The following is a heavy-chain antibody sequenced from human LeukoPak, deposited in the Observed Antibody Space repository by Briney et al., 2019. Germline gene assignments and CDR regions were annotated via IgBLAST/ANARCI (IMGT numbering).Heavy chain of an antibody. CDR1: GGSISSYY. J-gene: IGHJ6*03. Sequence: PSETLSLTCTVSGGSISSYYCSWIRQPAGKGLEWIGRIYTSGSPNYNPSLKSRVTMSVDTSKNQFSLKLRSVTAADTAVYYCARAGPLLWFGELWYYYYYMDVWGKGTTVTVSS. V-gene: IGHV4-4*07. CDR2: IYTSGSP. D-gene: IGHD3-10*01. CDR3: ARAGPLLWFGELWYYYYYMDV.